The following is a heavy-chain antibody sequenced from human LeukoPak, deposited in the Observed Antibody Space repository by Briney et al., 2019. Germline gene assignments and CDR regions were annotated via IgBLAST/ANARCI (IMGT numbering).Heavy chain of an antibody. D-gene: IGHD5-18*01. CDR2: IYSGGST. CDR1: GFTVSSNY. CDR3: ARGPLPYGYLDY. J-gene: IGHJ4*02. V-gene: IGHV3-53*01. Sequence: GGSLRLSCAASGFTVSSNYMSWVRQAPGKGLEWVSVIYSGGSTYYADSVKGRFTISRDNSKNTLFLQVNSLRAEDTAVYYYARGPLPYGYLDYWGQGTLVTVSS.